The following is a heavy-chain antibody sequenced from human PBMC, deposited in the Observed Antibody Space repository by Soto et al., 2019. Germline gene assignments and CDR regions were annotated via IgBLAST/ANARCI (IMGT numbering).Heavy chain of an antibody. Sequence: SETLSLTCTVSGGSISSYYWSWIRQPPGKGLEWIGYIYYSGSTNYNPSLKSRVTISVDTSKNQFSLKLSSVTAADTAVYYCAFRIAAAGNNWFDPWGPGTLVTVSS. CDR1: GGSISSYY. D-gene: IGHD6-13*01. CDR2: IYYSGST. J-gene: IGHJ5*02. CDR3: AFRIAAAGNNWFDP. V-gene: IGHV4-59*01.